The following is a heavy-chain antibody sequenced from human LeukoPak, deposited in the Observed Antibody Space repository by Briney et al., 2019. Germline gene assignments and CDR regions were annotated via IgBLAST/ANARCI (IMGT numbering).Heavy chain of an antibody. D-gene: IGHD3-16*01. CDR1: GASISNSNW. J-gene: IGHJ5*02. Sequence: SGTLSLTCAVTGASISNSNWWTWVRQPPGKGLEWIGEIYHSGSTNYKTSLKSRVTISVDTSKNQFSLKLNSVTAADTAVYYCARHYGPWGQGTLVTVSS. V-gene: IGHV4-4*02. CDR2: IYHSGST. CDR3: ARHYGP.